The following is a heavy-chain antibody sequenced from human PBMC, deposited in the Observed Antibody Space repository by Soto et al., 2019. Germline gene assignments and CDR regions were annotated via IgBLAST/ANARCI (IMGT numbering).Heavy chain of an antibody. CDR1: GFTFSKTY. V-gene: IGHV3-15*01. CDR2: IKPKTDGGTT. D-gene: IGHD3-10*01. Sequence: GGSLRLSXAASGFTFSKTYMNWVRQAPGKGLEWVGRIKPKTDGGTTDYAAPVEGGFTISRDDSKNTLYLQMNSIKTDDTAVYYCSTVRTYWGQGTLVTVSS. CDR3: STVRTY. J-gene: IGHJ4*02.